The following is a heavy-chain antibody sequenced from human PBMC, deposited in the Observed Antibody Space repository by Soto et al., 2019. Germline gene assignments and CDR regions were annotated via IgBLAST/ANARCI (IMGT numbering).Heavy chain of an antibody. Sequence: QVTLKQSGPVLVKPTETLTLTCTVSGFSLSNARMGVSWIRQPPGKALEWLAHIFSNDEKSYSTSLKSRLTISKDISKSQVVLTMTDMDPVDTATYYCAQTTYYGSGSLFDYCGQGTLVTVSS. CDR1: GFSLSNARMG. J-gene: IGHJ4*02. D-gene: IGHD3-10*01. CDR2: IFSNDEK. V-gene: IGHV2-26*01. CDR3: AQTTYYGSGSLFDY.